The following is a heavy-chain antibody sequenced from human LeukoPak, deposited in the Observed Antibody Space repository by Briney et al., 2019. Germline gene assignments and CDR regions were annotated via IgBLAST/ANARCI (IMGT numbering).Heavy chain of an antibody. CDR2: MSHDGFDR. D-gene: IGHD3-10*01. J-gene: IGHJ4*02. CDR3: AKDRYYYGYPAD. Sequence: LGGSLRLSCEASGFTFSNYALHWVRQTPGKGLEWVAVMSHDGFDRYYADSVKGRFTISRDNSKNTLHLQMNSLRAEDTAVYYCAKDRYYYGYPADWGQGTLVTVSS. V-gene: IGHV3-30*04. CDR1: GFTFSNYA.